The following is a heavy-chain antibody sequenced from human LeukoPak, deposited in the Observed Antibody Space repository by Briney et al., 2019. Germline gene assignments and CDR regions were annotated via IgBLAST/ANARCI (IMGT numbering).Heavy chain of an antibody. J-gene: IGHJ6*03. D-gene: IGHD5-24*01. V-gene: IGHV4-59*01. CDR1: GGSISSYY. CDR2: IYYSGST. Sequence: SETLSLTCTVSGGSISSYYWSWIRQPPGKGLEWIGYIYYSGSTNYNPSLKSRVTISVDTSKNQFSLKLSSVTAADTAVYYCARLEQYYYYYMDVWGKGPRSPSP. CDR3: ARLEQYYYYYMDV.